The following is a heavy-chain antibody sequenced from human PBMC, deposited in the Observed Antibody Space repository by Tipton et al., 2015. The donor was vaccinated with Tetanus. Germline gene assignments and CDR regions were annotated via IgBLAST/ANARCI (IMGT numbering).Heavy chain of an antibody. D-gene: IGHD2-21*01. CDR3: ARSHDSCGFLWFDT. V-gene: IGHV4-30-2*06. CDR2: IFHTGGT. CDR1: GGSINNGAYT. J-gene: IGHJ5*02. Sequence: TLSLTCTVSGGSINNGAYTWSWIRQSPGKGLEWIGYIFHTGGTYYNPSLKSRVTISVDGPKNQFSLNLKSATAADTAVYYCARSHDSCGFLWFDTWGQGTLVTVSS.